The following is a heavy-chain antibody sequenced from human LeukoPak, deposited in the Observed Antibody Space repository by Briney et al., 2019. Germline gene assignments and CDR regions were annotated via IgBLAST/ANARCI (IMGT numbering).Heavy chain of an antibody. Sequence: GESLKISCKTSGYRFTNNWIGWVRQMPGKGLEWMGIIYPSVSDTRYSPSFQGQVTISADKSINTAYLQWSSLKASDTAMYYCATIGYSGYTSGNWGQGTLVTVSS. CDR1: GYRFTNNW. V-gene: IGHV5-51*01. D-gene: IGHD5-12*01. CDR2: IYPSVSDT. J-gene: IGHJ4*02. CDR3: ATIGYSGYTSGN.